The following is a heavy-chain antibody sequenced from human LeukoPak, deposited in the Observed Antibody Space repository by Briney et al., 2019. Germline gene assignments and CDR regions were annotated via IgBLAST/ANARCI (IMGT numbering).Heavy chain of an antibody. D-gene: IGHD2/OR15-2a*01. Sequence: SETLSLTCIVSGGSISGNDYFWGWIRQPPGKGLEWIGNIHYRGNTHYNPSLKSRVTVSIDTSKSQFSLKLSSVTAADTAIYYCAKHFYPDWFGPWGQGTLDTVSS. CDR3: AKHFYPDWFGP. CDR2: IHYRGNT. J-gene: IGHJ5*02. V-gene: IGHV4-39*01. CDR1: GGSISGNDYF.